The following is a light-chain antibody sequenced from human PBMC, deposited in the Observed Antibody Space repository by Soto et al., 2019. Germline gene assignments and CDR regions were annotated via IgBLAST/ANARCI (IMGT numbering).Light chain of an antibody. Sequence: EMGMTQSPATLSVATGERAALSCRASQSVSSNLAWYQQKPGQAPRLLIYGASTRATDIPARFSGSGSGTEFTLTVSSLQSEDFAVYYCQQYNNWPPWTFGQGTKVDI. V-gene: IGKV3-15*01. CDR1: QSVSSN. CDR3: QQYNNWPPWT. CDR2: GAS. J-gene: IGKJ1*01.